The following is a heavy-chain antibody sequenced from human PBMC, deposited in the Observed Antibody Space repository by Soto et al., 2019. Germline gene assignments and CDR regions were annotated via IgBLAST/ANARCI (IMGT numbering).Heavy chain of an antibody. J-gene: IGHJ5*02. CDR2: INSDGSST. CDR1: GFTFSTYW. CDR3: ARVIPGGSCSP. Sequence: EVQLVESGGGLVQPGGSLRLSCAASGFTFSTYWMHWVRQAPGKGLVWVSRINSDGSSTTYADSVKGRFTISRDNAKNTLNLQMDSLRAEDTAVYYGARVIPGGSCSPWGQGTLVTVSS. D-gene: IGHD2-15*01. V-gene: IGHV3-74*01.